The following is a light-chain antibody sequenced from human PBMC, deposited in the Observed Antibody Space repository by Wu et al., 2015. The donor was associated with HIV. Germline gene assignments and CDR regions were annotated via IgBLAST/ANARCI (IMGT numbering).Light chain of an antibody. Sequence: MVMTQSPATLSVSPGERATLSCTASQAVDKNLAWYQQKPGQAPRLLIYDASTRATGIPARFSGSGSGTEFTLTISSLQSEDCAVYYCQQYNSWPPWTFGQGTKVEIK. V-gene: IGKV3-15*01. CDR2: DAS. J-gene: IGKJ1*01. CDR3: QQYNSWPPWT. CDR1: QAVDKN.